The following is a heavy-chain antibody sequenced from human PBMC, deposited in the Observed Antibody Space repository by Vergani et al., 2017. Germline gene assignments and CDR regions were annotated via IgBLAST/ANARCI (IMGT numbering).Heavy chain of an antibody. D-gene: IGHD3-10*01. Sequence: QVQLVQSGAEVKKPGASVKVSCKASGYTFTGYYMHWVRQAPGQGLEWMGWINPNSGGTNYAQKFQGRVTMTRDTSISTAYMELSRLRSDDTAVYYCARRRASRGFGELLYFDYWGQGTLVTVSS. V-gene: IGHV1-2*02. J-gene: IGHJ4*02. CDR1: GYTFTGYY. CDR2: INPNSGGT. CDR3: ARRRASRGFGELLYFDY.